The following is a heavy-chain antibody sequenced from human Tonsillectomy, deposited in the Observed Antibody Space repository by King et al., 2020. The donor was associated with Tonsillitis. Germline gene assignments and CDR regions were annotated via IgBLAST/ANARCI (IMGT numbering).Heavy chain of an antibody. V-gene: IGHV3-23*04. CDR1: GFSFSSYA. J-gene: IGHJ4*02. CDR2: ISGSGDST. D-gene: IGHD3-10*01. Sequence: VQLVQSGGGSVQPGGSLRLSCAASGFSFSSYAMTWVRQAPGKGLEWVSTISGSGDSTYYADSVKGRFTISRDNSKNTLYLQMNSLRAEDTAVYYCANDYYGSGSYSRVDYWGQGTLDTVSS. CDR3: ANDYYGSGSYSRVDY.